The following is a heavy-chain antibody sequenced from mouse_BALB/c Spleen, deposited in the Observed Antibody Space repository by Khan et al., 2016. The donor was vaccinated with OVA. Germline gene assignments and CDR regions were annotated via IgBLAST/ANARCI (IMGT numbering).Heavy chain of an antibody. D-gene: IGHD2-3*01. CDR3: ARPAYDGYYAY. J-gene: IGHJ2*01. V-gene: IGHV1S137*01. Sequence: QVQLKQSGPELVRPGVSVKISCKGSGYTFTDYAVHWMKQSHAKSLEWIGIISPYSGNTNYNQKFKGKATMTVDKSSSTAYMELARLTSEDSAIYYCARPAYDGYYAYWGQGTTLTVSS. CDR2: ISPYSGNT. CDR1: GYTFTDYA.